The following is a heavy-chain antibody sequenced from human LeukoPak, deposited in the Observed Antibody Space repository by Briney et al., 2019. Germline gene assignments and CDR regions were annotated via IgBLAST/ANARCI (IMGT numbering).Heavy chain of an antibody. D-gene: IGHD3-9*01. CDR3: ARATIDYDILTGYADIYYYYNMDV. Sequence: ASVKVSCKASGYTFTSYGISWVRQAPGQGLEWMGWISVYSGNTNYAQKLQGRVTMATDTSTSTAYMELRSLRSDDTAVYYCARATIDYDILTGYADIYYYYNMDVWGKGTRVTISS. V-gene: IGHV1-18*01. CDR1: GYTFTSYG. J-gene: IGHJ6*03. CDR2: ISVYSGNT.